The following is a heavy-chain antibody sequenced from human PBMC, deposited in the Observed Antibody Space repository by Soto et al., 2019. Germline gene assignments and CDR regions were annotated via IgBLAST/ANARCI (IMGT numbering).Heavy chain of an antibody. CDR1: GGSISRYY. V-gene: IGHV4-59*01. J-gene: IGHJ6*02. CDR2: MYNTGST. CDR3: ARGENSSGYPRPIPRA. D-gene: IGHD3-22*01. Sequence: SETLSLTCTVSGGSISRYYWSWIRQPPGKGLEWIGYMYNTGSTIYNPSLESRVTISVDTSKNQFSLQLNSVTAADTAVYYCARGENSSGYPRPIPRAWGQGTTVTVSS.